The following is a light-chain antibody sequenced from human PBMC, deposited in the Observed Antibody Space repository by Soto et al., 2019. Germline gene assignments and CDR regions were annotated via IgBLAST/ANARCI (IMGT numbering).Light chain of an antibody. CDR3: QQRGDWPLT. Sequence: EIVLNQSPATFSLSPGERATLSCRASQHIDVYLDWLQQKPGKSPRLLIFDASARATGTPTRFSGSGSVTDFTLTVSSLEPEDFAVYYCQQRGDWPLTFGPGTKVDI. CDR1: QHIDVY. J-gene: IGKJ3*01. CDR2: DAS. V-gene: IGKV3-11*01.